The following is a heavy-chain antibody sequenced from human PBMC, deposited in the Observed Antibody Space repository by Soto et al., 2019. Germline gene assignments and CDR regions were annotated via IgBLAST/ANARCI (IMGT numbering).Heavy chain of an antibody. Sequence: SETLSLTCTVSGGSISSSSYYWGWIRQPPGKGLEWIGSIYYSGSTYYNPSLKSRVTISVDTSKNQFSLKLSSVTAADTAVYYRARHDGYSSGWYTFDYWGQGTLVTVSS. CDR1: GGSISSSSYY. D-gene: IGHD6-19*01. J-gene: IGHJ4*02. CDR2: IYYSGST. CDR3: ARHDGYSSGWYTFDY. V-gene: IGHV4-39*01.